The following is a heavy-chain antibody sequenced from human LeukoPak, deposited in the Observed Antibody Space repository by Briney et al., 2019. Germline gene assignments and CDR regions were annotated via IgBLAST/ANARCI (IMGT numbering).Heavy chain of an antibody. Sequence: GGSLRLSCAASGFTLSSYAMSWVRQAPGKGLEWVSAISDSGNTYHADSVKGRFTISRDSSKNTLFLQMNRLRPEDAAVYYCAKAPVTTCRGAYCYPFDYWGLGTLVTVSS. V-gene: IGHV3-23*01. D-gene: IGHD2-21*01. CDR1: GFTLSSYA. CDR3: AKAPVTTCRGAYCYPFDY. CDR2: ISDSGNT. J-gene: IGHJ4*02.